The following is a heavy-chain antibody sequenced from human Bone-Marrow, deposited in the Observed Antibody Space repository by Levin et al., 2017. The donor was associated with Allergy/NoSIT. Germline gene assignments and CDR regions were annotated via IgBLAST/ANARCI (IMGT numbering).Heavy chain of an antibody. Sequence: SLKISCTASGFTFHDYAMHWVRQAPGKGLAWVSSITHNGATIDYADSVRGRFTISRDNAKNSLYLQMKSLRAEDTALYFCVRGSGNVIKNWGQGTLVTVSS. CDR2: ITHNGATI. CDR1: GFTFHDYA. J-gene: IGHJ4*02. V-gene: IGHV3-9*01. CDR3: VRGSGNVIKN. D-gene: IGHD1-26*01.